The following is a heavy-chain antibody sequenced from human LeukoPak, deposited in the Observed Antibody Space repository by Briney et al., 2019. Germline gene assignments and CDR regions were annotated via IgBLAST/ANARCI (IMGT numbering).Heavy chain of an antibody. CDR1: GFTFSSYA. CDR2: ISYDGSNK. Sequence: GRSLRLSCAASGFTFSSYAMHWVRQAPGKGLEWVAVISYDGSNKYYADSVKGRFTISRDNSKNTLYLQMNSLRAEDTAVYYCAKEPTMIVIDNWFDPWGQGTLVTVSA. J-gene: IGHJ5*02. D-gene: IGHD3-22*01. V-gene: IGHV3-30-3*01. CDR3: AKEPTMIVIDNWFDP.